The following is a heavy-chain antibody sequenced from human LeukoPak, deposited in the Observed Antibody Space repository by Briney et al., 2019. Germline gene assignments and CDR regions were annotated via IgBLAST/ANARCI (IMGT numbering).Heavy chain of an antibody. D-gene: IGHD3-10*01. CDR3: ARDRDLLDY. CDR2: IWYDGSNK. Sequence: GGSLRLSCAASGFTFSSYGMHWVRQAPGKGLEWVAVIWYDGSNKYYADSVKGRFTISRDNAKNSLYLQMNSLRAEDTAVYYCARDRDLLDYWGQGTLVTVSS. CDR1: GFTFSSYG. V-gene: IGHV3-33*01. J-gene: IGHJ4*02.